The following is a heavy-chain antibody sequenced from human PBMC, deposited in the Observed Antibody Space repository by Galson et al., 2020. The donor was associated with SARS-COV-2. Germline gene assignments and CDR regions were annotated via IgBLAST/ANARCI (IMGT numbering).Heavy chain of an antibody. D-gene: IGHD1-26*01. Sequence: GGSLRLSCAASEFTVSGNYMSWVRQAPGKGLEWVSAIRSGGSTHYADSVKGRFTISRDNSKNTLDLQMKTLKPEDTAVYYCAGGVVGLAGGAFDIWGQGTMVTVSS. J-gene: IGHJ3*02. CDR2: IRSGGST. CDR1: EFTVSGNY. V-gene: IGHV3-53*05. CDR3: AGGVVGLAGGAFDI.